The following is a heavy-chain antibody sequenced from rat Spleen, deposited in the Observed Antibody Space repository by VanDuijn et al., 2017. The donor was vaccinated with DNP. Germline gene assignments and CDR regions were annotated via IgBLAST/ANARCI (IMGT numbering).Heavy chain of an antibody. V-gene: IGHV3-1*01. CDR1: GYSITSSY. Sequence: EVQLQESGPGLVKPSQSLSLTCSVTGYSITSSYRWSWIRKFPGNKMEWIGHISYSGSTSFNPSLKSRISITRDTSKNQFFLQLNSVTTEDTATYYCARWGTYFDYWGQGVMVTVSS. J-gene: IGHJ2*01. CDR2: ISYSGST. CDR3: ARWGTYFDY.